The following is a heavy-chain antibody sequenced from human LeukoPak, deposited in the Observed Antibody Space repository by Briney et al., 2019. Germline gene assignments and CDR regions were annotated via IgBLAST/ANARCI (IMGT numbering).Heavy chain of an antibody. CDR3: ARAPGRLDASDI. J-gene: IGHJ3*02. CDR2: INPSGGST. Sequence: ASVTVSFTSSGYTFIIYYMHWVRQAPGQGLEWMGIINPSGGSTTYAQKFQGRVTMTRDTPTSTVYMELSRLRSEDTAVYYCARAPGRLDASDIWGQGTMVTVSS. CDR1: GYTFIIYY. V-gene: IGHV1-46*01. D-gene: IGHD2-15*01.